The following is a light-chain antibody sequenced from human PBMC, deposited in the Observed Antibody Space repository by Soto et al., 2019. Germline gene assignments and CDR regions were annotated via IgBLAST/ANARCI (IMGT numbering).Light chain of an antibody. CDR1: QSVSTNF. CDR3: QQYGRTSWT. CDR2: GAS. V-gene: IGKV3-20*01. Sequence: EIVLTQSPGTLSLSPGEGATLSCRASQSVSTNFFDWYQQKPGQAPRLLIYGASTMATGIPDRFSGSESGTDFTLTISRLDPQDFAVYYCQQYGRTSWTFGQGTKGEIK. J-gene: IGKJ1*01.